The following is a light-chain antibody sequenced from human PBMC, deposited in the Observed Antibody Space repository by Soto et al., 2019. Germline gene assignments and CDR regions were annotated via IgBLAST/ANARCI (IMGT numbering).Light chain of an antibody. CDR2: EVS. CDR3: SSYSRSSTYV. CDR1: YSDVDGYDY. Sequence: QSVLTQPASVSGPTGQSIIISCTGSYSDVDGYDYVSWYQQHPGKAPKLIIFEVSNRPSGVSYRFSGSKSATMASLTISGLQAEDEADYYCSSYSRSSTYVFGTGTKVTGL. V-gene: IGLV2-14*01. J-gene: IGLJ1*01.